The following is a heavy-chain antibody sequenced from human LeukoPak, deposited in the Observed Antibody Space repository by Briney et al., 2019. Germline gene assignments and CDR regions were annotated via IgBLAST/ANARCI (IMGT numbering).Heavy chain of an antibody. J-gene: IGHJ4*02. D-gene: IGHD1-1*01. Sequence: SETLSLTCAVSGGSISSNNWWGWVRQPPGKGLEWIGEIYHSGSPNYNPSLKSRVTISVDKSRNHFSLNLSSVTAADTAVYYCARVNINNWHSCDYWGQETLVTVSS. CDR3: ARVNINNWHSCDY. CDR1: GGSISSNNW. V-gene: IGHV4-4*02. CDR2: IYHSGSP.